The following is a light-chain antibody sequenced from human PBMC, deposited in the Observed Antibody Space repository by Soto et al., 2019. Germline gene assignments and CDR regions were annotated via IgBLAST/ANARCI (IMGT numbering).Light chain of an antibody. J-gene: IGKJ1*01. CDR1: QSISNY. Sequence: DIQMTQSPSSLSASVGDRVTITCRARQSISNYLNWYQLKPGKVPKLLIYAASTLQTGVPSRFRGSGSGTDFTLTISRLEPEDFAVYYCQQYGSSPPTFGQGTKVDIK. CDR3: QQYGSSPPT. CDR2: AAS. V-gene: IGKV1-39*01.